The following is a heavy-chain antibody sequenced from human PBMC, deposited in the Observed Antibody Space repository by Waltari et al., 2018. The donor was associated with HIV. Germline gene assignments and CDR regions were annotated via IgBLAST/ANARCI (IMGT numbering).Heavy chain of an antibody. CDR1: GFTFDDYA. V-gene: IGHV3-9*01. J-gene: IGHJ4*02. D-gene: IGHD3-10*01. CDR2: ISWNSGSR. Sequence: EVHLVESGGGLVQPGRSLSLSCAASGFTFDDYAMHWVRQAPGKGLEWVSGISWNSGSRGYADSVKGRFTISRDNAKNSLYLQMNSLRAEDTALYYCAKDKGGDWGQGTLVTVSS. CDR3: AKDKGGD.